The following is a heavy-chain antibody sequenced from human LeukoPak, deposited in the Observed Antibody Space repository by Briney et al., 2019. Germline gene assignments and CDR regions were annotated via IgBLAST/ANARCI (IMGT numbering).Heavy chain of an antibody. J-gene: IGHJ4*02. D-gene: IGHD2-15*01. Sequence: EASVTVSCKASGYTFTGYYMHWVRPAPGQGLAWMGWINPNSGGTNYPQKFQGRVTMTRDTCISTAYMELSRLRSDDTAVYYCARDMGYCSGGSCYSETDYWGQGTLVTVSS. CDR3: ARDMGYCSGGSCYSETDY. CDR2: INPNSGGT. V-gene: IGHV1-2*02. CDR1: GYTFTGYY.